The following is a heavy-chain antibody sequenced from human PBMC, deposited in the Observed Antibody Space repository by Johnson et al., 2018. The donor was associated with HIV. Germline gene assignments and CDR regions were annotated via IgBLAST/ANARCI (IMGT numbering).Heavy chain of an antibody. Sequence: QVQLVESGGGVVQTGGSLRLSCAASGFTFSSYGMHWVRQAPGKGLEWVAVIWYDGSNKNYADSVKGRFTISRDNSKNTLYLQMNSLRAEDTAVYYCATSTASDAFDIWGQGTMVTVSS. CDR2: IWYDGSNK. D-gene: IGHD1-1*01. V-gene: IGHV3-33*01. CDR1: GFTFSSYG. CDR3: ATSTASDAFDI. J-gene: IGHJ3*02.